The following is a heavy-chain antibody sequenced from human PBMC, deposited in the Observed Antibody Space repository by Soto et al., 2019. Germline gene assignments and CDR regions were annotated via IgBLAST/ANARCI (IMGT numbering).Heavy chain of an antibody. CDR3: SRKGRQLRHTPHDMDA. CDR2: IWYDGSNK. J-gene: IGHJ6*02. Sequence: PGGALRLTSEATGGAFTRYGTHRVRHAPGKGLEGVAVIWYDGSNKYYADSVKGRFTISRDNSKNTLHLQINSLRAKDTALYYCSRKGRQLRHTPHDMDAWGQGTTVTVSS. V-gene: IGHV3-33*08. CDR1: GGAFTRYG. D-gene: IGHD2-2*01.